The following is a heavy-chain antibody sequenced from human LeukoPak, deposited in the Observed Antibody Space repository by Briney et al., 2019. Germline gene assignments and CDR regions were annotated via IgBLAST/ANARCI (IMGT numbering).Heavy chain of an antibody. D-gene: IGHD3-22*01. CDR3: ARDHDSSGYYQNFDY. V-gene: IGHV1-18*01. CDR2: ISAYNGNT. CDR1: GYTFNSYG. Sequence: ASVKISCKASGYTFNSYGISWVRQARGQGLEWMGWISAYNGNTNHAQKLQGRVTMTTDTSTSTAYMELRSLRSDDTAVYYCARDHDSSGYYQNFDYWGQGTLVTVSS. J-gene: IGHJ4*02.